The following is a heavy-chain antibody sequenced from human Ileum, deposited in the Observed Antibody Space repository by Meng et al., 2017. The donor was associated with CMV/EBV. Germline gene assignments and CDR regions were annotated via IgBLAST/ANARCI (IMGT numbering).Heavy chain of an antibody. Sequence: CAACAFIFRESYMSWLRQAPGRGLEWVSLISSGGSSTHYANSVKGRFTISRDNAKNSLYLQMNSLRAEDTAVYYCARDSDGYSPFDYWGQGTLVTVSS. J-gene: IGHJ4*02. CDR1: AFIFRESY. CDR3: ARDSDGYSPFDY. V-gene: IGHV3-11*06. CDR2: ISSGGSST. D-gene: IGHD5-24*01.